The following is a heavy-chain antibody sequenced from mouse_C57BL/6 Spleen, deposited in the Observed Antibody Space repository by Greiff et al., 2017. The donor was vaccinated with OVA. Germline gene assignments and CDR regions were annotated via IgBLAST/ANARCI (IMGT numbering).Heavy chain of an antibody. V-gene: IGHV14-4*01. CDR1: GFNIKDDY. J-gene: IGHJ2*01. D-gene: IGHD2-4*01. CDR3: TTYYDYDAY. CDR2: IDPENGDT. Sequence: EVQLKESGAELVRPGASVKLSCTASGFNIKDDYMHWVKQRPEQGLEWIGWIDPENGDTEYASKFQGKATITADTSSNTAYLQLSSLTSEDTAVYYCTTYYDYDAYWGQGTTLTVSS.